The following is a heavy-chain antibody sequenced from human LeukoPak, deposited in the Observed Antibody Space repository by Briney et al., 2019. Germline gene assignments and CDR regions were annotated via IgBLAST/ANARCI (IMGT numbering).Heavy chain of an antibody. J-gene: IGHJ6*04. CDR3: ARDVDGMDV. V-gene: IGHV1-2*04. CDR2: INPKSGGT. D-gene: IGHD2-15*01. CDR1: GYTVTGYY. Sequence: ASVKVSCKASGYTVTGYYMHWVRQAPGQGLEWMGWINPKSGGTNYAQKFQGWVTMTRETSISTAYMELSRLRSDDTAVYYCARDVDGMDVWGKGTTVTVSS.